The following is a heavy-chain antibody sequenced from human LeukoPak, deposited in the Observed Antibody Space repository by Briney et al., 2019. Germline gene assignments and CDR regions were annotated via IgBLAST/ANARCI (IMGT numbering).Heavy chain of an antibody. D-gene: IGHD2-2*01. CDR2: INPKSGDT. Sequence: ASVKVSCKASGYTFTDNYMQWVRQAPGQGLEWMGWINPKSGDTDYAQKFQGRVTMTRDTSTSTAYMELSRLRSDDAAVYYCASLEYQLPPFDPWGQGTLVTVSS. V-gene: IGHV1-2*02. CDR1: GYTFTDNY. J-gene: IGHJ5*02. CDR3: ASLEYQLPPFDP.